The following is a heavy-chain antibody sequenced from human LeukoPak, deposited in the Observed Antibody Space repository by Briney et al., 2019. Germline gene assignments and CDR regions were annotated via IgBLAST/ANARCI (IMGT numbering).Heavy chain of an antibody. Sequence: MPGGSLRLSCAASGFTFSSYSMYWVRQAPGKGLEWVSSISSSSSYIYYADSVKGRFTISRDNAKNSLYLQMNSLRAEDTAVYYCAREGERIFDYWGQGTLVTVSS. CDR3: AREGERIFDY. D-gene: IGHD1-1*01. V-gene: IGHV3-21*01. J-gene: IGHJ4*02. CDR2: ISSSSSYI. CDR1: GFTFSSYS.